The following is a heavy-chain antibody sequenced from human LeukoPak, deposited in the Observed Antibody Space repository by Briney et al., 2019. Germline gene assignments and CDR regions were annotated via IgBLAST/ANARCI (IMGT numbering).Heavy chain of an antibody. CDR3: ARGARCLRNNWFDP. Sequence: GGSLRLSCAASGFTFSSYWMSWVRQAPGKGLEWVANIKQDGSEKYYVDSVKGRFTISRDNAKNSLYLQMNSLRAEDTAVYYCARGARCLRNNWFDPWGQGTLVTVSS. J-gene: IGHJ5*02. CDR1: GFTFSSYW. V-gene: IGHV3-7*01. CDR2: IKQDGSEK. D-gene: IGHD4-17*01.